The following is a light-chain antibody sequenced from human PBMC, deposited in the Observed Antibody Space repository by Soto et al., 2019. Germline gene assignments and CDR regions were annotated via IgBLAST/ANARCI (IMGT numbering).Light chain of an antibody. Sequence: QSALTQPASVSGSPGQSITISCTGTSSDVGGYNYVYWYQQHPGKAPKLMIYEVSNRPSGVSNRFSGSKSGNTAYLTNSGLQAEEESDYYCSSYTSSSTRVFGGGNKLTVL. CDR1: SSDVGGYNY. CDR2: EVS. J-gene: IGLJ3*02. CDR3: SSYTSSSTRV. V-gene: IGLV2-14*01.